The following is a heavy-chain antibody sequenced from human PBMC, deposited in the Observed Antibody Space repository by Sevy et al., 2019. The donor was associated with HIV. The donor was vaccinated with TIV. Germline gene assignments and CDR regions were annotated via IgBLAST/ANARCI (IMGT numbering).Heavy chain of an antibody. D-gene: IGHD6-19*01. CDR3: AKEWALLSDWYGEFDY. J-gene: IGHJ4*02. Sequence: GGSLRLSCAASGFTFTNYGMHWVRQAPGKGLEWVSGISNSGANTYYADSVRGRFTVSRDNSKNTVYLQLNSLRAEDTAIYYCAKEWALLSDWYGEFDYWGQGTLVTVSS. CDR1: GFTFTNYG. V-gene: IGHV3-23*01. CDR2: ISNSGANT.